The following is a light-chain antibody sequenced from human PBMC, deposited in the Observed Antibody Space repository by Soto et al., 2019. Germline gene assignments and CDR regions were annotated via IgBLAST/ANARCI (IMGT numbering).Light chain of an antibody. J-gene: IGKJ1*01. Sequence: DIQMTQSPSSLSASIGDRVTITCRASQGIGDYLAWYQQRPGQVPKLLIYGASSLQSGVPSRFRGSGSGTDFTLTISSLQPEDVATYYCQNYKSVPRTFGQGTKVEL. CDR3: QNYKSVPRT. CDR2: GAS. V-gene: IGKV1-27*01. CDR1: QGIGDY.